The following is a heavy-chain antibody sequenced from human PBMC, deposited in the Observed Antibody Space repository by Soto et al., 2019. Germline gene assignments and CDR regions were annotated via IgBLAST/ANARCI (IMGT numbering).Heavy chain of an antibody. V-gene: IGHV4-31*03. CDR2: IYYSGST. J-gene: IGHJ5*02. CDR1: GGSISSGGYY. CDR3: ARGATFWFDP. Sequence: SETLSLTCTVSGGSISSGGYYWSWIRQHPGKGLEWIGYIYYSGSTYYNPSLKSRVTISVDTSKNQFSLKLSSVTAADTAVYYCARGATFWFDPWGQGTLVTVSS.